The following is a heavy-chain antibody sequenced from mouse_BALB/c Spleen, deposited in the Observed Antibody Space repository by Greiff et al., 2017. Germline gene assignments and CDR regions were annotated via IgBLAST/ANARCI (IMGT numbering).Heavy chain of an antibody. CDR1: GFTFSSYA. CDR3: ARGGGKNYFDY. CDR2: ISSGGST. V-gene: IGHV5-6-5*01. D-gene: IGHD2-1*01. J-gene: IGHJ2*01. Sequence: EVNLVESGGGLVKPGGSLKLSCAASGFTFSSYAMSWVRQTPEKRLEWVASISSGGSTYYPDSVKGRFTISRDNARNILYLQMSSLRSEDTAMYYCARGGGKNYFDYWGQGTTLTVSS.